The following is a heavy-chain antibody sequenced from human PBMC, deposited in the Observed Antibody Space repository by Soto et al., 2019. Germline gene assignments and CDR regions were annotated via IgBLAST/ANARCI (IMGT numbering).Heavy chain of an antibody. D-gene: IGHD2-21*02. Sequence: DVKLVESGGGLVQPGASLRLSCAVSGFTFSMYSMSWVRQSPGKGLEWVAKIPQDGVDGHYADSVKGRFIISRDNGKNSLHLQLNNLRAEDTAVYYCARDHLILPAHDFFYGSDVWGRGATVTVSS. V-gene: IGHV3-7*03. CDR2: IPQDGVDG. J-gene: IGHJ6*02. CDR3: ARDHLILPAHDFFYGSDV. CDR1: GFTFSMYS.